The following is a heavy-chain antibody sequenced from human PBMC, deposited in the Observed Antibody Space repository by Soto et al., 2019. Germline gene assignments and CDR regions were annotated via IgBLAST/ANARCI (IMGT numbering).Heavy chain of an antibody. V-gene: IGHV1-2*02. CDR2: INPNSGDT. CDR1: GYTFTGYY. CDR3: ARGHCSSTRCYGIDYYYGLDV. D-gene: IGHD2-2*01. Sequence: QVQLVQSGAGVKKPGASVKVSCKASGYTFTGYYMHWVRQAPGQGLEWMGWINPNSGDTSDAQKFQGRVTMTRETSITTAYMELSRLRSDDTAVDYCARGHCSSTRCYGIDYYYGLDVWGQGNTVTVSS. J-gene: IGHJ6*02.